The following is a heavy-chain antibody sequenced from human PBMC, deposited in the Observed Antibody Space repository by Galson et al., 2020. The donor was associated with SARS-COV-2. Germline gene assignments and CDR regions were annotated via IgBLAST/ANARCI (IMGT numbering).Heavy chain of an antibody. CDR2: INPTGSI. V-gene: IGHV4-34*01. J-gene: IGHJ4*02. D-gene: IGHD3-22*01. CDR3: ARGSRDVTMILMIATTASYYFDF. Sequence: PPGKGLEWIGEINPTGSINYSPSLKSRVTISKDTSKNQFSLRLRSVTAADTAMYFCARGSRDVTMILMIATTASYYFDFWGQGSLVTVSS.